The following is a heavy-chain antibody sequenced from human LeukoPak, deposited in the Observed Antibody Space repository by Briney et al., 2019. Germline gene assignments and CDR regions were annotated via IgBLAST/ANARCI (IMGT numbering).Heavy chain of an antibody. V-gene: IGHV3-53*01. Sequence: GSLSLSCAASGFPFNNNYMTGVRQAPGKGLEWVSVIYSDGSTYYADSVEGRFTISRDNSKNTLFLQMNSLRAEDTAVYYCAKLPTYWGQGTLVTVSS. CDR2: IYSDGST. J-gene: IGHJ4*02. D-gene: IGHD1-7*01. CDR3: AKLPTY. CDR1: GFPFNNNY.